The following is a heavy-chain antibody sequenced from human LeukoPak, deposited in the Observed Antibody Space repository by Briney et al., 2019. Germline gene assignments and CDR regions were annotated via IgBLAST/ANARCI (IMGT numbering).Heavy chain of an antibody. J-gene: IGHJ4*02. D-gene: IGHD3-10*01. V-gene: IGHV4-39*01. Sequence: SETLSLTCTVSGGSISSTSYYWGWIRQPAGKGLEWIGVMSNSGSTYYSPSLKSRVTIFVDTSKNQFSLKLTSVTAADTAIYYCGRVILGEAKSPIDCWGQGTLVTVSS. CDR2: MSNSGST. CDR3: GRVILGEAKSPIDC. CDR1: GGSISSTSYY.